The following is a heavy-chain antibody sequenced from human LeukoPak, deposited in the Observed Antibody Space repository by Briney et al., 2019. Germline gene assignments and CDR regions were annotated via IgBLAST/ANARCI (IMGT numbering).Heavy chain of an antibody. D-gene: IGHD7-27*01. CDR2: ISSSSSYI. CDR1: GFTFSSYS. J-gene: IGHJ2*01. Sequence: PGGSLRLSCAASGFTFSSYSMNWVRQAPGKGLEWVSSISSSSSYIYYADSVKGRFTISRDNAKNSLYLQMNSLGAEDTAVYYCARDLAAGEHFYFDLWGRGALVTVSS. CDR3: ARDLAAGEHFYFDL. V-gene: IGHV3-21*01.